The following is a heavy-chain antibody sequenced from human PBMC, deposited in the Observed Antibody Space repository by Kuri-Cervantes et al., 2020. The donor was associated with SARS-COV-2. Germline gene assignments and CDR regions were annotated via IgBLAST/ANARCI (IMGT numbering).Heavy chain of an antibody. CDR1: GFTFSSYG. CDR3: ARGIRGSWYVFDY. J-gene: IGHJ4*02. Sequence: GESLKISCAASGFTFSSYGMHWVRQAPGKGLEWVAVISYDGSNKYYADSVKGRFTISRDNSKNTLYLQMNSLRAEDTAVYYCARGIRGSWYVFDYWGQGTRVTVSS. CDR2: ISYDGSNK. D-gene: IGHD6-13*01. V-gene: IGHV3-30*03.